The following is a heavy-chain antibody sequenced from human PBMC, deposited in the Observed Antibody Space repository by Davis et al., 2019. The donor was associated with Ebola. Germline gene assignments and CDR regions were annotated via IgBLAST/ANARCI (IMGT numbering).Heavy chain of an antibody. V-gene: IGHV4-34*01. CDR1: SGSF. CDR3: ARGHGAGFVA. D-gene: IGHD4-17*01. CDR2: INPSGIT. Sequence: MPSETLSLTCAVYSGSFWSWIRQPPGKGLEWIGEINPSGITNYNSSLKSRVTISGDTSKKQFSLKLTSVTAANTAVYYCARGHGAGFVAWGQGTLVTVSS. J-gene: IGHJ5*02.